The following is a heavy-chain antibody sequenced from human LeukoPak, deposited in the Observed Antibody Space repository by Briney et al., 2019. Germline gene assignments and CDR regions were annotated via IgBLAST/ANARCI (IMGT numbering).Heavy chain of an antibody. Sequence: PGGSLRLSCAASEFTFSSYAMHWVRQAAGKGLEWVAFIRYDGSNKYYADSVKGRFTISRDNSKNTLYLQMNSLRAEDTAVYYCAKGPVVNTMIVVVTKNFDYWGQGTLVTVSS. CDR3: AKGPVVNTMIVVVTKNFDY. V-gene: IGHV3-30*02. D-gene: IGHD3-22*01. J-gene: IGHJ4*02. CDR2: IRYDGSNK. CDR1: EFTFSSYA.